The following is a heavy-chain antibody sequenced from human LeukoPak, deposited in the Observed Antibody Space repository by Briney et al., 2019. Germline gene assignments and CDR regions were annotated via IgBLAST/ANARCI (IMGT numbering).Heavy chain of an antibody. D-gene: IGHD3-16*01. CDR2: IYYSGNT. J-gene: IGHJ4*02. Sequence: SETLSLTCTVSGGSISSSAYYWGWIRQPPGKGLEWIGIIYYSGNTYYSPSLKSRVTISVDTSKNQFSLKLSSVTAADTAVYCCARSHWYRGETYFDHWGQGTLVTVSS. CDR1: GGSISSSAYY. CDR3: ARSHWYRGETYFDH. V-gene: IGHV4-39*01.